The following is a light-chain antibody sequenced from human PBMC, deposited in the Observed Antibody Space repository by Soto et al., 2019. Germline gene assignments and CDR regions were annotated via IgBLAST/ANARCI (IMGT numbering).Light chain of an antibody. CDR1: RGSIATSY. CDR3: QSYDSNTPVV. V-gene: IGLV6-57*04. J-gene: IGLJ2*01. CDR2: DDN. Sequence: NFMLTQPHSVSESPGKTVTISCTRSRGSIATSYVQWYQQRPGSAPTTVIYDDNQRPSGVPDRFSGSIDSSSNSATLTISGLKTEDAADYYCQSYDSNTPVVFGGGTKLTVL.